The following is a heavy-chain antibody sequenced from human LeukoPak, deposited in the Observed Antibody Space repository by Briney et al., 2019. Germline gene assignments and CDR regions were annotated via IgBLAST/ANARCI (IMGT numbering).Heavy chain of an antibody. J-gene: IGHJ4*02. D-gene: IGHD6-19*01. Sequence: GRSLRLSCAASGFTFSSYAMSWVRQAPGKGLEWVSAISGSGGSTYYADSVKGRFTISRDNSKNTLYLQMNSLRAEDTAVYYCAKPVSSGWYGYWGQGTLVTVSS. V-gene: IGHV3-23*01. CDR3: AKPVSSGWYGY. CDR1: GFTFSSYA. CDR2: ISGSGGST.